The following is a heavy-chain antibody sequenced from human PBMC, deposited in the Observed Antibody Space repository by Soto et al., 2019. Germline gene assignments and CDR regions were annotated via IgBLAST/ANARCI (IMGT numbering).Heavy chain of an antibody. CDR3: AKDISGRGSFYYYHGLDV. J-gene: IGHJ6*02. CDR1: KFTFDDYA. D-gene: IGHD1-26*01. V-gene: IGHV3-9*01. Sequence: GGSLRLSCAASKFTFDDYAMHWVRQAPGKGLEWVSGISWNGGSIGYADSVKARFTISRDNAKNSLYLQMNSLRVEDTALYYCAKDISGRGSFYYYHGLDVWGQGTTVTVSS. CDR2: ISWNGGSI.